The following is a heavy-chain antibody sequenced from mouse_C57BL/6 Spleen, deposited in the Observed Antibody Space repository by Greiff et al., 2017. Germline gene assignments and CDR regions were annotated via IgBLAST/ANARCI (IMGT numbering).Heavy chain of an antibody. CDR3: ARCGSRYYYAMDY. Sequence: VQLQQSGPELVKPGASVQISCKASGYSFTSYYIHWVKQRPGQGLEWIGWIYPGSGNTTYNEKFKGKATLTADTSSSTAYMQLSSLTSEDSAVYYCARCGSRYYYAMDYWGQGTSVTVSS. CDR2: IYPGSGNT. CDR1: GYSFTSYY. J-gene: IGHJ4*01. D-gene: IGHD1-1*01. V-gene: IGHV1-66*01.